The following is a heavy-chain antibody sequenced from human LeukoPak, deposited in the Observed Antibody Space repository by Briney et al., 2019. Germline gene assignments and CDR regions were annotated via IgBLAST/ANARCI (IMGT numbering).Heavy chain of an antibody. D-gene: IGHD1-14*01. CDR1: GGSVGSTNW. CDR3: ARAREPRHFDS. V-gene: IGHV4-4*02. J-gene: IGHJ4*02. CDR2: IYHLGTT. Sequence: SETLSLTCAVSGGSVGSTNWWSWIRQAPGQGLEWIGEIYHLGTTKYNPSLKSRVTMSIDKSGNSFSLLMTSVTAADTAVYYCARAREPRHFDSWGPGTLVAVSS.